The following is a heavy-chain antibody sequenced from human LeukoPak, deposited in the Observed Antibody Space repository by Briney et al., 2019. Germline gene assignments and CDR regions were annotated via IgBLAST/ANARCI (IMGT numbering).Heavy chain of an antibody. V-gene: IGHV3-30-3*01. CDR3: ARERKVVLRFLEWSLGY. J-gene: IGHJ4*02. D-gene: IGHD3-3*01. CDR1: GFTFRSYA. CDR2: ISHDGNNK. Sequence: PGGSLRLSCAASGFTFRSYAIHWVRQAPGKGLEWVAGISHDGNNKNYADSVKGRFTISRDNSKNMLYLQMNSLRAEDTAVYYCARERKVVLRFLEWSLGYWGQGTLVTVSS.